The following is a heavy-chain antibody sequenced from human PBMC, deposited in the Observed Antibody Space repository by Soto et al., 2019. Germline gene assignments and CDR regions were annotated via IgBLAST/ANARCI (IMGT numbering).Heavy chain of an antibody. CDR2: IYYSGST. D-gene: IGHD3-3*01. Sequence: SETLSLTCTVSGGSISSGGYYWSWIRQHPGKGLEWIGYIYYSGSTYYNPSLKSRVTISVDTSKNQFSLKLSSVTAADTAVYDCARDQGYDFPFDYWGKGTLVTVDS. CDR3: ARDQGYDFPFDY. J-gene: IGHJ4*02. CDR1: GGSISSGGYY. V-gene: IGHV4-31*03.